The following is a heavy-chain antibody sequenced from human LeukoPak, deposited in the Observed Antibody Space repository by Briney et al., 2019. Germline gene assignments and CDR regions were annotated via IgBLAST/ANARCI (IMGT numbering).Heavy chain of an antibody. Sequence: AGGSLRLSCAASGFTFSSYAMSWVRQAPGKGLEWVSAISGSGGSTYYADSVKGQFTISRDNSKNTLYLQMNSLRAEDTAVYYCAKALLYSGYQVYWGQGTLVTVSS. D-gene: IGHD5-12*01. V-gene: IGHV3-23*01. CDR1: GFTFSSYA. CDR3: AKALLYSGYQVY. J-gene: IGHJ4*02. CDR2: ISGSGGST.